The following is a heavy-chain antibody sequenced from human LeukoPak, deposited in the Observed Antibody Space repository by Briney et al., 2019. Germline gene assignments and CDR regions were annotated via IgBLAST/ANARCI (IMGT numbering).Heavy chain of an antibody. V-gene: IGHV4-31*03. D-gene: IGHD1-26*01. CDR2: IYYSGST. J-gene: IGHJ5*02. CDR1: GGSISSGGYY. Sequence: SETLFLTCTVSGGSISSGGYYWSWIRQHPGEGLEWIGYIYYSGSTYYNPFLKSRVTISVDTSKNQFSLKLSSVTAADTAVYYCARVGGDWFDPWGQGTLVTVSS. CDR3: ARVGGDWFDP.